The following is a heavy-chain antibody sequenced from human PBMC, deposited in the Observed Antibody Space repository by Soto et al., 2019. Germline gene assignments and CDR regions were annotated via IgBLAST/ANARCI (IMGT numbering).Heavy chain of an antibody. J-gene: IGHJ4*02. CDR3: AVASFDY. V-gene: IGHV1-46*01. CDR1: GYTLTSYY. CDR2: INPSGFST. D-gene: IGHD2-15*01. Sequence: QVQLVQSGAEVKKPGASVKISCRASGYTLTSYYMHWVRQAPGKGLEWMGIINPSGFSTSYAQKXQXRKXVTMDTSASTVYMELSSLRSEDTAVYYCAVASFDYWGQGTLVTVPS.